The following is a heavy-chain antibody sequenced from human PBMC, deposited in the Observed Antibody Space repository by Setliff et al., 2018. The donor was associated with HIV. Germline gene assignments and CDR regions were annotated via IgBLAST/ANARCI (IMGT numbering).Heavy chain of an antibody. CDR1: GDSISSGSYY. V-gene: IGHV4-61*09. J-gene: IGHJ4*02. CDR3: ARGGSGNSYNGAFDY. Sequence: PSETLSLTCSVSGDSISSGSYYWSWIRLPAGKGLEWIGQIHTTGSITYNPSLRSRVTISLDTSKNQVSLSLASVTAADTAVYYCARGGSGNSYNGAFDYWGQGTLVTVSS. D-gene: IGHD3-10*01. CDR2: IHTTGSI.